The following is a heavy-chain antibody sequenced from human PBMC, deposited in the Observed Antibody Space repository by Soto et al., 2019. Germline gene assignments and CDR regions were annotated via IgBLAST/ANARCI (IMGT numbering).Heavy chain of an antibody. CDR2: INSDGSST. V-gene: IGHV3-74*01. CDR3: ARDRSYSLDV. Sequence: EVQLVESGGGLLQPGGSLRLSCAVSGSTFSNDWMHWVRQAPGKGLVWVSHINSDGSSTNYADFVEGRFTIARDNGKNTVYLQMNSLRAEDTAVYYCARDRSYSLDVWGQGTTVPVSS. J-gene: IGHJ6*02. CDR1: GSTFSNDW.